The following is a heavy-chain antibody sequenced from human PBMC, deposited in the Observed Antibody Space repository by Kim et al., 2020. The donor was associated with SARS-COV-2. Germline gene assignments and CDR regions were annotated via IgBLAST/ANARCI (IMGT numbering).Heavy chain of an antibody. J-gene: IGHJ6*02. CDR2: IKSKTDGGTT. CDR1: GFTFSNAW. CDR3: TTLLRYFDWLAVKYYYYYGMDV. Sequence: GGSLRLSCAASGFTFSNAWMSWVRQAPGKGLEWVGRIKSKTDGGTTDYAAPVKGRFTISRDDSKNTLYLQMNSLKTEDTAVYYCTTLLRYFDWLAVKYYYYYGMDVWGQGTTVTVSS. D-gene: IGHD3-9*01. V-gene: IGHV3-15*01.